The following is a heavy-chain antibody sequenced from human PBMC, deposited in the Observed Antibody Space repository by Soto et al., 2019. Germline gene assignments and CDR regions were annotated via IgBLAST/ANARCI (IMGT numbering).Heavy chain of an antibody. Sequence: SGPTLVNPTQTLTLTCTFSGFSLSTSRVGVGWIRQPPGKALEWLAIIYWDDDKRYSTSLESRLAITKDTSKNQVVLTMTNLDPVDTATYYCTHIMITFGGVSALDAFDFWGQGTMVTVSS. D-gene: IGHD3-16*01. CDR3: THIMITFGGVSALDAFDF. V-gene: IGHV2-5*02. CDR1: GFSLSTSRVG. CDR2: IYWDDDK. J-gene: IGHJ3*01.